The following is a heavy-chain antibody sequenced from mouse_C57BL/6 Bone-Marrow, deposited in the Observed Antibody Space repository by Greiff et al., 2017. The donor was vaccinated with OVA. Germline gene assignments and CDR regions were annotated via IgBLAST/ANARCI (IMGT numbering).Heavy chain of an antibody. J-gene: IGHJ3*01. CDR3: SGILLRFLVGFAY. CDR1: GYTFTDHT. CDR2: IYPRDGSN. D-gene: IGHD1-1*01. V-gene: IGHV1-78*01. Sequence: VQLQQSDAELVKPGASVKISCKVSGYTFTDHTINWLKQRPEQGLEWIGSIYPRDGSNTYNEKFKGKATLTADKSSSTAYMQLNSLTSEDSAVYFCSGILLRFLVGFAYWGQGTLVTVSA.